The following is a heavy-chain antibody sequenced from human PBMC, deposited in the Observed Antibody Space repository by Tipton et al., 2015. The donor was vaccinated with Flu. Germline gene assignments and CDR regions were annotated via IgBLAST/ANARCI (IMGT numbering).Heavy chain of an antibody. Sequence: SLRLSCAASGFTFSSYAMSWVRQAPGKGLEWVSVLYSDGRTYYADSVKGRFTISRDNAKNSLYLQLNSLRAEDTAVYYCARETQWSNFDYWCQGTLVTVSS. CDR2: LYSDGRT. CDR1: GFTFSSYA. D-gene: IGHD6-19*01. J-gene: IGHJ4*02. CDR3: ARETQWSNFDY. V-gene: IGHV3-23*03.